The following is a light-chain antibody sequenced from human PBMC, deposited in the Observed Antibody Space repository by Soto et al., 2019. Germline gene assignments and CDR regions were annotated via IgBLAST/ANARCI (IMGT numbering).Light chain of an antibody. J-gene: IGKJ1*01. CDR2: GAS. CDR3: QQYGSSGT. Sequence: EIGLTQSPCTLSLSPGERATLSWGASHTISSNYLAWYQQKPGQAPRLLIYGASNRATGIPDRFSGSGSGTYFTLTISRLEHEDFAVYYCQQYGSSGTFGQGTKVDIK. V-gene: IGKV3-20*01. CDR1: HTISSNY.